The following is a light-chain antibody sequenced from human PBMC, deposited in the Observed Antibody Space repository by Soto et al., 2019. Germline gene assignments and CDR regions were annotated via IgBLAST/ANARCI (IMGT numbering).Light chain of an antibody. J-gene: IGKJ2*01. CDR1: QSVSSN. Sequence: EIVMTQSPATLSVSPGERATLSCRASQSVSSNLARYQQKPGQAPRLLIYGASTRATGIPGRFSGSGSGTEFTLTISSLQSEDFAVYYCQQYNNWPPPTFGQGTKLEIK. CDR2: GAS. CDR3: QQYNNWPPPT. V-gene: IGKV3-15*01.